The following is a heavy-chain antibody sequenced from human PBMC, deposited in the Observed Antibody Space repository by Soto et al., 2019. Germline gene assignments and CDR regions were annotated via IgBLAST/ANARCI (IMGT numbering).Heavy chain of an antibody. CDR3: ARAYSDAFDI. CDR2: ISSSGTGI. V-gene: IGHV3-11*01. D-gene: IGHD2-15*01. CDR1: GFTFSDYY. J-gene: IGHJ3*02. Sequence: VQLVESGGGLVKPGGSLRLSCAASGFTFSDYYITWIRQAPGKGLDWVAYISSSGTGIYYADSVKGRFTISRDNAKNSLYLQMSSLRAEDTAVYYCARAYSDAFDIWGQGTMVTVSS.